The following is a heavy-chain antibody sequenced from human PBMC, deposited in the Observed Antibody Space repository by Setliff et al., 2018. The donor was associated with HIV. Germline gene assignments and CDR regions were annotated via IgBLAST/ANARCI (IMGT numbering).Heavy chain of an antibody. CDR3: AKVLAFGVDGFDI. CDR1: GFTFSNYA. J-gene: IGHJ3*02. CDR2: IGAAGYPT. V-gene: IGHV3-23*01. Sequence: GGSLRLSCAASGFTFSNYAMGWVRQGPGKGLEWVSTIGAAGYPTHYAESVKGRFTISKDNSQNALYLQMNSLTDEDTAVYYCAKVLAFGVDGFDIWGQGTMVTVSS. D-gene: IGHD3-10*01.